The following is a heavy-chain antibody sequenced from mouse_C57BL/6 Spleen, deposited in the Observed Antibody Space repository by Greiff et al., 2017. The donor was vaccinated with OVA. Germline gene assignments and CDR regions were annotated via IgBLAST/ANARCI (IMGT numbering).Heavy chain of an antibody. Sequence: EVHLVESGGDLVKPGGSLKLSCAASGFTFSSYGMSWVRQTPDERLEWVATISSGGSYTYYPDSVKGRFTISRDNAKNTLYLQMSSLKSEDTAMYYCARQRTGSYFDYWGQGTTLTVSS. J-gene: IGHJ2*01. V-gene: IGHV5-6*01. D-gene: IGHD4-1*01. CDR3: ARQRTGSYFDY. CDR2: ISSGGSYT. CDR1: GFTFSSYG.